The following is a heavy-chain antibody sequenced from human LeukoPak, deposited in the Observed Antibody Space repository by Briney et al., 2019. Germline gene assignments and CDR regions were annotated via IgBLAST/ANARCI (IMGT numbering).Heavy chain of an antibody. CDR2: ISYDGSNK. Sequence: GGSLRLSCAASGFTFSSYAMHWVRQAPGKGLEWVAVISYDGSNKYYADSVKGRFTISRDNSKNTLYLQMNSLRAEDTAVYYCASLPDVWGQGTTVTVSS. CDR1: GFTFSSYA. CDR3: ASLPDV. V-gene: IGHV3-30-3*01. J-gene: IGHJ6*02.